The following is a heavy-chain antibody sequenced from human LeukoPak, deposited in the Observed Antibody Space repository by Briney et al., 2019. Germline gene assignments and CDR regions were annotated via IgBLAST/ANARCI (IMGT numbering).Heavy chain of an antibody. Sequence: GGSLRLSCAASGFTFSSYGMHWVRQAPGKGLEWVAVISYDGSNKYYADSVKGRFTISRDNSKNTLYLQMNSLRAEDTAVYYCAKDMYSSGWYYFDYWGQGTLVTVSS. CDR3: AKDMYSSGWYYFDY. J-gene: IGHJ4*02. CDR1: GFTFSSYG. D-gene: IGHD6-19*01. V-gene: IGHV3-30*18. CDR2: ISYDGSNK.